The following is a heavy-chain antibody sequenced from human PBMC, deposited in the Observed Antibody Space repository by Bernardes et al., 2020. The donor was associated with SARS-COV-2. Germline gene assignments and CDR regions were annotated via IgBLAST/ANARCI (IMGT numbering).Heavy chain of an antibody. V-gene: IGHV3-23*01. CDR3: AKREYYDFWSGPIDY. Sequence: GYLRLSCAASGFTLSSYAMNWVRPAPGKGLEWVSAISGSGGSTYYADSVRGRFTISRDNSKNTLYLQMNSQRAEDTAVYYCAKREYYDFWSGPIDYWGQGTLVTVSS. J-gene: IGHJ4*02. CDR1: GFTLSSYA. D-gene: IGHD3-3*01. CDR2: ISGSGGST.